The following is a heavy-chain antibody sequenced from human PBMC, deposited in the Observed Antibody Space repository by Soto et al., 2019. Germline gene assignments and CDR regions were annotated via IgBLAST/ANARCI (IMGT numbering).Heavy chain of an antibody. CDR3: ARRIGYCSGGSCYSVHAFDI. J-gene: IGHJ3*02. D-gene: IGHD2-15*01. CDR2: IYPGDSDT. V-gene: IGHV5-51*01. CDR1: GYSFTSYW. Sequence: PGESLKISCKGSGYSFTSYWIGWVRQMPGKGLEWMGIIYPGDSDTRYSPSFQGQVTISAHKSISTAYLQWSSLKASDTAMYFCARRIGYCSGGSCYSVHAFDIWGQGTMVTVSS.